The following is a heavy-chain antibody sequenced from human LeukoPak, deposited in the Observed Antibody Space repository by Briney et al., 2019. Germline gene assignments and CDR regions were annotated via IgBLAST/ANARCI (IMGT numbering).Heavy chain of an antibody. D-gene: IGHD6-6*01. CDR3: ARDSSSSIDY. J-gene: IGHJ4*02. CDR2: ISGSGTTI. V-gene: IGHV3-11*04. Sequence: GGSLRLSCAASGFTFSDYYMSWIRQAPGKGLEWVSYISGSGTTIQYADSVKGRFTISRDNAKNSLYLQMDSLRAEDTAVYYCARDSSSSIDYWGQGTLVTVSS. CDR1: GFTFSDYY.